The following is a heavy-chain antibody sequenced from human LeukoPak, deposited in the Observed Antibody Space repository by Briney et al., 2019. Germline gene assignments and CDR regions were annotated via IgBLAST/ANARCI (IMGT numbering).Heavy chain of an antibody. V-gene: IGHV4-34*01. CDR1: GGSFSGYY. CDR3: ARGRRYDYVWGSYLDY. Sequence: SETLSLTXAVYGGSFSGYYWSWIRQPPGKGVEWIGVINHSGSTNYNPSLKSRVTISVDTSKNQFSLKLSSVTAADTAVYYCARGRRYDYVWGSYLDYWGQGTLVTVSS. J-gene: IGHJ4*02. D-gene: IGHD3-16*01. CDR2: INHSGST.